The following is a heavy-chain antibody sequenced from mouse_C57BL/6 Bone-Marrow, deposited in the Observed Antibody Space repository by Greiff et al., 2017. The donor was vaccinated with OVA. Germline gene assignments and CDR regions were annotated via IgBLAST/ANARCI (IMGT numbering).Heavy chain of an antibody. CDR1: GYTFTSYW. D-gene: IGHD4-1*01. V-gene: IGHV1-7*01. CDR2: LNPSSGYT. J-gene: IGHJ4*01. CDR3: ARWANWYAMDY. Sequence: QVQLKQSGAELAKPGASVKLSCKASGYTFTSYWMHWVKQRPGQGLEWIGYLNPSSGYTKYNQKFKDKATLTADKSSSTAYMQLSSLTYEDSAVYYGARWANWYAMDYWGQGTSVTVSS.